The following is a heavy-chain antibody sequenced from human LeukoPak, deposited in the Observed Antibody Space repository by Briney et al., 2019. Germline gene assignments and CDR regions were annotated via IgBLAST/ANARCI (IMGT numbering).Heavy chain of an antibody. CDR3: ARVPGYDSSGYFDY. CDR2: INHSGST. CDR1: GGSFSGYY. Sequence: PSETLSLTCAVYGGSFSGYYWSWIRQPPGKGLEWIGEINHSGSTNYNPSLKSRVTISVDTSKNQFSLKLSSVTAADTAVYYCARVPGYDSSGYFDYWGQGTLVTVSS. V-gene: IGHV4-34*01. D-gene: IGHD3-22*01. J-gene: IGHJ4*02.